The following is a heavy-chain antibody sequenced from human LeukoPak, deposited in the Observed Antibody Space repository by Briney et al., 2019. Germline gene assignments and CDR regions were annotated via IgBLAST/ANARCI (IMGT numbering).Heavy chain of an antibody. CDR2: ISAGGAGT. V-gene: IGHV3-23*01. CDR1: GFTFITYA. CDR3: MKGYSNGWTREYYGMDV. Sequence: PGGSLRLSCAASGFTFITYAMTWVRQAPGKGLDWVSTISAGGAGTYYADSVKGRFTISRDNSKNTVYLQMNSLTAEDTALYYCMKGYSNGWTREYYGMDVWGQGTTVTVSS. D-gene: IGHD6-19*01. J-gene: IGHJ6*02.